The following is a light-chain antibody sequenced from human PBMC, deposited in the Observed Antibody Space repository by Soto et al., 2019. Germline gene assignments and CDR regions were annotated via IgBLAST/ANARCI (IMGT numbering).Light chain of an antibody. CDR2: GAS. Sequence: DFQMTQSPSSLSASIGDRVTVTCQASHDIGKSLAWYQQRPRKSPTLLIYGASTLQSGVPPRFSGSGSGTDFTLAIRTLRPEDVATYYCQNYNSAPFIFGGGTKVEVK. CDR1: HDIGKS. V-gene: IGKV1-27*01. CDR3: QNYNSAPFI. J-gene: IGKJ4*01.